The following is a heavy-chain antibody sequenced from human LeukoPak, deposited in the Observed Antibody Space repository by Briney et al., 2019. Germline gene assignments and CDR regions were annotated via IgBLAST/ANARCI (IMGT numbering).Heavy chain of an antibody. CDR2: IYPGDSDT. V-gene: IGHV5-51*01. J-gene: IGHJ4*02. Sequence: GESLKISCKSSGYSFTTYWIAWVRQMPGKGLEWMGVIYPGDSDTRYSPSFQGQVTFSADKSTTTVYLQWSSLKASDTAMYYCARHSSRFCSGGSCYSYSSGWYYWGQGTLVTVSS. D-gene: IGHD2-15*01. CDR1: GYSFTTYW. CDR3: ARHSSRFCSGGSCYSYSSGWYY.